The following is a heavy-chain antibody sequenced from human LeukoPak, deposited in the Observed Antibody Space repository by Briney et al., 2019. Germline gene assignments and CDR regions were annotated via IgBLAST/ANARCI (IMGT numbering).Heavy chain of an antibody. V-gene: IGHV3-66*01. CDR3: ARDRTTGMLGDY. Sequence: GGSLRLSCAASGFTVSSNYMSWVRQAPGKGLEWVSVIYSGGSTYYADSVKGRFTISRDNSKNTLYLQMNSLRAEDTAVYYCARDRTTGMLGDYWGQGTLVTVSS. J-gene: IGHJ4*02. CDR1: GFTVSSNY. CDR2: IYSGGST. D-gene: IGHD4-17*01.